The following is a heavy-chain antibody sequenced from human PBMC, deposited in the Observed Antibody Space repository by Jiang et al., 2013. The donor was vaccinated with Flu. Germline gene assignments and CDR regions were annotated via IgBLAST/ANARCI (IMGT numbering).Heavy chain of an antibody. V-gene: IGHV1-18*01. Sequence: GAEVKKPGASVKVSCKTSNYTFSVYGISWVRQAPGQGLEWMGWISGYNGRTSYAQKFQGRVTMTTDTSTNTAYMELKNLRSDDTAVYFCARDRLAGDRWFDPWGQGTPVTVSS. CDR2: ISGYNGRT. CDR1: NYTFSVYG. D-gene: IGHD3-16*01. J-gene: IGHJ5*02. CDR3: ARDRLAGDRWFDP.